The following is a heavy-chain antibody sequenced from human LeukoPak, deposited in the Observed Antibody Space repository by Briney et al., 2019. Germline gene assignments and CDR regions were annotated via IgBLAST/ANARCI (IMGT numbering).Heavy chain of an antibody. CDR2: IIPIFGTA. D-gene: IGHD3-22*01. V-gene: IGHV1-69*13. Sequence: SVKVSCKASGYTFTSYAISWVRQAPGQGLEWMGGIIPIFGTANYAQKFQGRVTITADESTSTAYMELSSLRSEDTAVYYCARVRDYYDSSGEDYWGQGTLVTVSS. J-gene: IGHJ4*02. CDR1: GYTFTSYA. CDR3: ARVRDYYDSSGEDY.